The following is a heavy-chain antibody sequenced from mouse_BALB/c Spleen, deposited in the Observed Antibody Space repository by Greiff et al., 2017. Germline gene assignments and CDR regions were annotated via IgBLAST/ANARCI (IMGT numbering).Heavy chain of an antibody. CDR1: GFNIKDTY. Sequence: VQLQQSGAELVKPGASVKLSCTASGFNIKDTYMHWVRQRPEQGLEWIGRIDPANGNTKYDPKFQGKATITADTSSNTAYLQLSSLTSEDTAVYYWAPTGTGDYAMDYWGQGTSVTVSS. D-gene: IGHD4-1*02. V-gene: IGHV14-3*02. CDR3: APTGTGDYAMDY. CDR2: IDPANGNT. J-gene: IGHJ4*01.